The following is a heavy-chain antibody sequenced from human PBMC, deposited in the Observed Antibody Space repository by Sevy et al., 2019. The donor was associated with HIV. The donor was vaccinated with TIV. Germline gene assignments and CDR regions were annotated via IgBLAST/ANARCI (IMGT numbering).Heavy chain of an antibody. CDR3: ARVGAAAGFFYYFDY. Sequence: SETLSLTCTVSGGSLSSYYWSWIRQPPGKGLEWIGYIYYSGSTNYNPSLKSRVPISVDTSKNQFSLKLSSVTVADTAVDYCARVGAAAGFFYYFDYWGQGTLVTVSS. J-gene: IGHJ4*02. CDR1: GGSLSSYY. V-gene: IGHV4-59*01. CDR2: IYYSGST. D-gene: IGHD6-13*01.